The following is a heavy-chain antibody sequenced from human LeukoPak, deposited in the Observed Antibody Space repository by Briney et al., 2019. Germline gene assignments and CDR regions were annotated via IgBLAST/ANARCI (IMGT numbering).Heavy chain of an antibody. CDR1: GFTFSSYW. J-gene: IGHJ4*02. CDR2: IKQDGSEK. CDR3: ARDYYDSSGYNY. V-gene: IGHV3-7*01. Sequence: PGGSLRPSCAGSGFTFSSYWMSWVRQAPGKGMKWVANIKQDGSEKYYVDSVKGRFTISRDNAKNSLYLQMNSLRAEDTAVYYCARDYYDSSGYNYWGQGTLVTVSS. D-gene: IGHD3-22*01.